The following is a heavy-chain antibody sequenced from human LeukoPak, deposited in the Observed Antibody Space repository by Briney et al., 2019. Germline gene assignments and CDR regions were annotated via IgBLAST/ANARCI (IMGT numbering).Heavy chain of an antibody. Sequence: SETLSLTCTVSGGSISSSSNYWGWVRQPPGKGLEWIGTVYHSGSINYYSPSPKSRVTISIDTSKNQFSLKLSSVTAADTAVYYCARHEEEDGYNAKTIDYWGQGTLVTVSS. CDR2: VYHSGSI. CDR1: GGSISSSSNY. D-gene: IGHD5-24*01. V-gene: IGHV4-39*01. J-gene: IGHJ4*02. CDR3: ARHEEEDGYNAKTIDY.